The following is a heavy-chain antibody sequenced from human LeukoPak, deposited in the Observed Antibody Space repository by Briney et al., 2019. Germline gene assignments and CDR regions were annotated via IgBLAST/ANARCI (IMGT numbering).Heavy chain of an antibody. CDR3: AREPIAVAGTGAYFFDY. CDR2: IRYDGGIK. CDR1: GFTFSSSV. D-gene: IGHD6-19*01. Sequence: GGSLRLSCAASGFTFSSSVMHWVRQAPGKGLEWAAYIRYDGGIKHHADSVKGRFTVSRDNSKNTLYLQMNSLRPEDTAVYYCAREPIAVAGTGAYFFDYWGQGTLVTVSS. V-gene: IGHV3-30*02. J-gene: IGHJ4*02.